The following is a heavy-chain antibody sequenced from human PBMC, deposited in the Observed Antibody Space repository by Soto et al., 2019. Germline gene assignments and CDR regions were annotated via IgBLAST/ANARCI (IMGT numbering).Heavy chain of an antibody. CDR2: IKTKADGETT. Sequence: GGSRRLSCAASGFTYTNAWMSWVRQAPGKWLEWVGRIKTKADGETTDYAAPVKGRFTISRDDSRNTLYLQINSLKTEDTAVYHCATETTMVREGITTYYSYSGMADWGQGNTVTVS. J-gene: IGHJ6*02. CDR1: GFTYTNAW. V-gene: IGHV3-15*01. D-gene: IGHD3-10*01. CDR3: ATETTMVREGITTYYSYSGMAD.